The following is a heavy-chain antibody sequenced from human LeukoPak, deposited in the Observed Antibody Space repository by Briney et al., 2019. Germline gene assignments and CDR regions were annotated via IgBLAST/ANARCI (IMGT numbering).Heavy chain of an antibody. D-gene: IGHD6-19*01. CDR1: GGSISSYY. Sequence: PSETLSLTCTVSGGSISSYYWSWIRPPAGKGLEWIGRIYTSGSTNYNPSLKSRVTMSVDTSKNQFSLKLSSVTAADTAVYYCARSAVAAPYYFDYWGQGTLVTVSS. V-gene: IGHV4-4*07. CDR2: IYTSGST. CDR3: ARSAVAAPYYFDY. J-gene: IGHJ4*02.